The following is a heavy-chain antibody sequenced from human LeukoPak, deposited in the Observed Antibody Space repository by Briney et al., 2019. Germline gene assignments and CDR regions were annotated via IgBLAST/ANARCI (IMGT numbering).Heavy chain of an antibody. CDR1: GFTFSSYA. Sequence: GSLRLSCAASGFTFSSYAMYWVRQAPGKGLEWVAVISYDGSNKYYADSVKGRFTISRDNSKNTLYLQMNSLRAEDTAVYYCARGAPYYDILTGSHPDYYYGMDVWGQGTTVTVSS. J-gene: IGHJ6*02. D-gene: IGHD3-9*01. CDR3: ARGAPYYDILTGSHPDYYYGMDV. CDR2: ISYDGSNK. V-gene: IGHV3-30-3*01.